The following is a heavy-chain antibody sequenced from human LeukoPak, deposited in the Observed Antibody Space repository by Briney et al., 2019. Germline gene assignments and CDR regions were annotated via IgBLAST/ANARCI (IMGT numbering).Heavy chain of an antibody. Sequence: RPSETLSLTCTVSGGSISSYYWSWIRQPAGKGLEWIGRIYTSGSTNYNPSLKSRVTISVDTSKNQFSLKLSSVTAADTAVYYCARVDYYDSSEINFDIWGQGTMVTVSS. J-gene: IGHJ3*02. CDR2: IYTSGST. V-gene: IGHV4-4*07. CDR3: ARVDYYDSSEINFDI. D-gene: IGHD3-22*01. CDR1: GGSISSYY.